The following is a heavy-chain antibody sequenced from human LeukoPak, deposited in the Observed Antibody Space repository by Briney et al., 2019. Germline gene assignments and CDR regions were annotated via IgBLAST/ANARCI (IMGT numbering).Heavy chain of an antibody. V-gene: IGHV4-34*01. D-gene: IGHD3-10*01. Sequence: SETLSLTCAVYGGSFSGYYWSWIRQPPGKRLEWIGEINHSGSTNYNPSLKSRVTISVDTSKNQFSLKLSSVTAADTAVYYCARPLKPFGESSDDAFDIWGQGTMVTVSS. CDR2: INHSGST. CDR1: GGSFSGYY. J-gene: IGHJ3*02. CDR3: ARPLKPFGESSDDAFDI.